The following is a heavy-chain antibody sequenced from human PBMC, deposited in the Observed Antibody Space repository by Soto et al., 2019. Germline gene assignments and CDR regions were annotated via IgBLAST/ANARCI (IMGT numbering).Heavy chain of an antibody. J-gene: IGHJ4*02. D-gene: IGHD3-16*01. V-gene: IGHV4-31*03. CDR1: GGSISRGGYY. Sequence: QVQLQESGPGLVKPSQTLSLTCTVSGGSISRGGYYWSWIRQHPGKGLEWIGYIYYSGSTYYNPSLKSRVTISVDTSKNQFSLKLSSATAADTAVYYCARPTGALRGIYYCDYWGQGTLVAVSS. CDR3: ARPTGALRGIYYCDY. CDR2: IYYSGST.